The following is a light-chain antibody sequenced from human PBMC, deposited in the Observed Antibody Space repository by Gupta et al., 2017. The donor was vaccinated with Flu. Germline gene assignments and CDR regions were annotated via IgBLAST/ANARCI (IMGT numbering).Light chain of an antibody. J-gene: IGKJ5*01. CDR1: QVISSR. CDR2: FAS. Sequence: PSSVSASVGDRVTITCRASQVISSRLAWYQQKPGKAPKLLIYFASRLQSGVPSRFSGSGSGTDFTLTISSRQPEDFATYYCQQANSFPLTFGQGTRLEIK. V-gene: IGKV1-12*01. CDR3: QQANSFPLT.